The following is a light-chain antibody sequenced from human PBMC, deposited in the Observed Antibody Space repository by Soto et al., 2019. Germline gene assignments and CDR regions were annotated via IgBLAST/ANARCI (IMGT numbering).Light chain of an antibody. CDR1: QSVGSN. J-gene: IGKJ1*01. CDR2: GAS. Sequence: EIVMTQSQATLSVSPGERATLSCRARQSVGSNLAWYQQKPGQAPRLLIYGASTRAAGIPARFSGSGSGTEFTLIISSLQSEDSAVYFCQQYNTRWTFGPGTKVEIK. CDR3: QQYNTRWT. V-gene: IGKV3-15*01.